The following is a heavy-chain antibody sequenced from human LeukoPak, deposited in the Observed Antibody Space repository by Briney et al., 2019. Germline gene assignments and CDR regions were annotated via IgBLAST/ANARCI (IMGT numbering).Heavy chain of an antibody. Sequence: SETLSLTCTVSGGSISSGGYYWSWIRQHPGKGLEWIGYIYYSGSTYYNPSLKSRVTISVDTSKNQFSLKLSPVTAADTAVYYCARVIFGVVTYFDYWGQGTLVTVSS. J-gene: IGHJ4*02. V-gene: IGHV4-31*03. D-gene: IGHD3-3*01. CDR2: IYYSGST. CDR1: GGSISSGGYY. CDR3: ARVIFGVVTYFDY.